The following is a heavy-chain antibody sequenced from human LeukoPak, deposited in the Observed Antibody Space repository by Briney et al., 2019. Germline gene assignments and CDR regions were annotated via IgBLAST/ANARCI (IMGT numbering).Heavy chain of an antibody. CDR1: GFTFSSYA. V-gene: IGHV3-74*01. D-gene: IGHD4/OR15-4a*01. J-gene: IGHJ2*01. CDR3: AREAAAIGAWYFDF. CDR2: MNSDGSNT. Sequence: GGSLRLSCAASGFTFSSYAMSWVRQAPGKGLEWVSRMNSDGSNTAYADSVKGRFTISRDNAKSTLYLQMNRLSAEDTAVYFCAREAAAIGAWYFDFWGRGTLVSVSS.